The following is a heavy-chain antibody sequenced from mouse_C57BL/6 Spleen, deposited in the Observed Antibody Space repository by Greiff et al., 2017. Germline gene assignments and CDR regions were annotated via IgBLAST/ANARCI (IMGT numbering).Heavy chain of an antibody. CDR3: ASYDYDEDFDV. CDR1: GFTFSDYG. V-gene: IGHV5-17*01. D-gene: IGHD2-4*01. CDR2: ISSGSSTI. J-gene: IGHJ1*03. Sequence: EVMLVESGGGLVKPGGSLTLSCAASGFTFSDYGMHWVRQAPEKGLEWVAYISSGSSTIYSADTVKGRFTISRDNAKNTRFLQMTSLRSEDTAMYYCASYDYDEDFDVWGTGTTVTVSS.